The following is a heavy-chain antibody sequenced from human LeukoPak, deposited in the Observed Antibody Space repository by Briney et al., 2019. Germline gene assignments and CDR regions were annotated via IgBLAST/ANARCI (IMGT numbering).Heavy chain of an antibody. CDR3: ARGGIQLWTRGADC. CDR2: INHSGST. Sequence: SETLSLTCAVYGGSFSGYYWSWIRQPPGKGLEWIGEINHSGSTNYNPSLKSRVTISVDTSKNQFSLKLSSVTAADTAVYYCARGGIQLWTRGADCWGQGTLVTVSS. D-gene: IGHD5-18*01. J-gene: IGHJ4*02. V-gene: IGHV4-34*01. CDR1: GGSFSGYY.